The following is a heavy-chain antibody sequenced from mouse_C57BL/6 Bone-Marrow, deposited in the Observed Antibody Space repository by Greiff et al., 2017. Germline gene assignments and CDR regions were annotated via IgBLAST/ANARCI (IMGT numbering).Heavy chain of an antibody. Sequence: QVQLQQSGAELMKPGASVKLSCKATGYTFTGYWIEWVKQRPGHGLEWIGEILPGSGSTNYNEKFKGKATFTADTSSNTAYMQLSSLTTEDAANYYGARDEKYYYGSFDYWGQGTTLTVSS. J-gene: IGHJ2*01. V-gene: IGHV1-9*01. CDR1: GYTFTGYW. CDR3: ARDEKYYYGSFDY. D-gene: IGHD1-1*01. CDR2: ILPGSGST.